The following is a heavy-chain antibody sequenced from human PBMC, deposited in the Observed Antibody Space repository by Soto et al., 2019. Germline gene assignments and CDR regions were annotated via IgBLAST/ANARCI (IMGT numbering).Heavy chain of an antibody. Sequence: SETLSLTCTVSCGAINSYYWTWIRQPAGKGLEWIGRIYSSGSTKYNPSLQSRVTMPLDTSKNQFSLRLTSVTAADTAVYYCARGQRFSDWFDPWGQGTLVTSPQ. CDR1: CGAINSYY. J-gene: IGHJ5*02. V-gene: IGHV4-4*07. CDR3: ARGQRFSDWFDP. D-gene: IGHD3-3*01. CDR2: IYSSGST.